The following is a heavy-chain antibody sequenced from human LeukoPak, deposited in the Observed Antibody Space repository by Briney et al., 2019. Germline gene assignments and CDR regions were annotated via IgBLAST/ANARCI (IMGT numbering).Heavy chain of an antibody. CDR1: GASITSYY. Sequence: PSETQSLTCTVSGASITSYYWHWIRQPPGRGLEWIGYIFYSGYTGYNPSLKSRVTMSLDTSKSQFSLKLSSVTAADTAVYYCASSGYSYGSFDHWGQGTLVTVSS. J-gene: IGHJ4*02. D-gene: IGHD5-18*01. CDR3: ASSGYSYGSFDH. CDR2: IFYSGYT. V-gene: IGHV4-59*01.